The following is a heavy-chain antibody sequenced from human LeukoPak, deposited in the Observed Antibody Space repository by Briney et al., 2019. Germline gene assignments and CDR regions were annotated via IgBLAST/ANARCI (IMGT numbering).Heavy chain of an antibody. V-gene: IGHV1-69*01. CDR3: ARDWGDCSSTSCSPELGDP. Sequence: SVKGSCKASGGTFSSYAISWVRQAPGQGLEWMGGIIPIFGTANYAQKFQSRVTITADESTSTAYMELSSLRSEDTALYYCARDWGDCSSTSCSPELGDPWGQGTLVTVSS. D-gene: IGHD2-2*01. J-gene: IGHJ5*02. CDR2: IIPIFGTA. CDR1: GGTFSSYA.